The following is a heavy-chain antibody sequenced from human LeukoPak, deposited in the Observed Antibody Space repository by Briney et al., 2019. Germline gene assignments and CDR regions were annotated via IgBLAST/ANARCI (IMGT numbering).Heavy chain of an antibody. Sequence: GGSLRLSCAASGFTFDDYAMHWVRQAPGKGLEWVSGISWNSGSIGYADSVKGRFTISRDNAKNSLYLQMNSLRAEDTASYYCAKDIGVAAADAFDIWGQGTMVTVSS. J-gene: IGHJ3*02. D-gene: IGHD6-13*01. CDR2: ISWNSGSI. CDR3: AKDIGVAAADAFDI. V-gene: IGHV3-9*01. CDR1: GFTFDDYA.